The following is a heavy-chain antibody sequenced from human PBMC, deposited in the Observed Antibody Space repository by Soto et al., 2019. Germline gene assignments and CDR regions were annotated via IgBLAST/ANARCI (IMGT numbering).Heavy chain of an antibody. Sequence: GGSLRLSCAASGFTFSSYAMSWVRLAPGKGMEWVSAISGSGGSTYYADSVKGRFTISRDNSKNTLYLQVNSLRAEDTAVYYCAKDVSSPLAYCGGDCYQEWFDPWGQGTLVTVSA. CDR3: AKDVSSPLAYCGGDCYQEWFDP. J-gene: IGHJ5*02. D-gene: IGHD2-21*02. CDR1: GFTFSSYA. V-gene: IGHV3-23*01. CDR2: ISGSGGST.